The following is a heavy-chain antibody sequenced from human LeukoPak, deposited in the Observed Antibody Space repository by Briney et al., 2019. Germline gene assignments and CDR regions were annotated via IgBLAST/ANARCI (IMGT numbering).Heavy chain of an antibody. CDR3: XKAYDFWRGYYYYGMDV. CDR1: GFTFSSYA. V-gene: IGHV3-23*01. J-gene: IGHJ6*02. Sequence: PGGSLRLSCAASGFTFSSYAMSWVRQAPGKGLEWVSAISGSGGSTYYADSVKGRFTISRDNSKNTLYLQMNSLRAEDTAVYYXXKAYDFWRGYYYYGMDVWGQGTTVTVSS. D-gene: IGHD3-3*01. CDR2: ISGSGGST.